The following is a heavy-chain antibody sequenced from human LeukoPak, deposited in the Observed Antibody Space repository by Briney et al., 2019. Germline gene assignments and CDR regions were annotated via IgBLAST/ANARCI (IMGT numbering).Heavy chain of an antibody. CDR2: IRSSDSTT. V-gene: IGHV3-48*04. CDR1: GFYFSRYG. CDR3: AKRADSSAHSFDY. Sequence: GGSLRLSCAASGFYFSRYGIKWVRQAPGKGLEWLSYIRSSDSTTYYADSVKGRFTISRDNAKNSLYLQMDSLRVEDTAVYYCAKRADSSAHSFDYWGQGTLVTVSS. D-gene: IGHD3-22*01. J-gene: IGHJ4*02.